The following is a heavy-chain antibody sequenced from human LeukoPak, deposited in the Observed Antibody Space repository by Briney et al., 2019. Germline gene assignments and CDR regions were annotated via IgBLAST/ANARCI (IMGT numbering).Heavy chain of an antibody. CDR2: IYYSGST. Sequence: SETLSLTCTVSGGSISSSIYSWGWIRQPPGKGLEWIESIYYSGSTYYNPSLKSRVTISVDTSKNQFSLKLSSVTAADTAVYYCARSNTMVRGVINGPDYWGQGTLVTVSS. CDR3: ARSNTMVRGVINGPDY. J-gene: IGHJ4*02. V-gene: IGHV4-39*01. CDR1: GGSISSSIYS. D-gene: IGHD3-10*01.